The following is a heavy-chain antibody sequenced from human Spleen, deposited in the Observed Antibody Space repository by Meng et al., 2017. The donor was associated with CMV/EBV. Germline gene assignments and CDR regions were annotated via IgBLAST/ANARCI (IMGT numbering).Heavy chain of an antibody. CDR1: TSGVG. D-gene: IGHD3-3*01. V-gene: IGHV2-5*01. Sequence: TSGVGGGWIRQPPGKALGWLALIYWNDDKRYGPSLKSRLTITKDTSKNQVVLTMTNMDPVDTATYYCAHRHLEYYDFWSGNNWFDPWGQGTLVTVSS. CDR2: IYWNDDK. CDR3: AHRHLEYYDFWSGNNWFDP. J-gene: IGHJ5*02.